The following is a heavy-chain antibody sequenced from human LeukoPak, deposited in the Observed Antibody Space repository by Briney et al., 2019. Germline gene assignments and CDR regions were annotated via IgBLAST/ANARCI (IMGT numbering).Heavy chain of an antibody. CDR1: GGTFSSYA. Sequence: SVKVSCKASGGTFSSYAISWVRQAPGQGLEWMGGIIPTFGTANYAQKFQGRVTITTDESTSTAYMELSSLRSEDTAVYYCARARFCGGDCYAAADYWGQGTLVTVSS. D-gene: IGHD2-21*02. CDR3: ARARFCGGDCYAAADY. V-gene: IGHV1-69*05. J-gene: IGHJ4*02. CDR2: IIPTFGTA.